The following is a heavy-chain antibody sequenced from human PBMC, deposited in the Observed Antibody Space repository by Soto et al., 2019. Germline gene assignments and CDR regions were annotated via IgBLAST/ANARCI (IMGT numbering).Heavy chain of an antibody. D-gene: IGHD6-6*01. CDR1: GGTFSSYA. J-gene: IGHJ6*02. V-gene: IGHV1-69*12. Sequence: VQLVQSGAEVKKPGSSVKVSCKASGGTFSSYAITWVRQAPGQGLEWMGGIIPIFGTANYAQKVQGRVTITADESTSTAYMELSSLRSEDTAVYYCARGSSSSAATKNDYYYYGMDVWGQGTTVTVSS. CDR3: ARGSSSSAATKNDYYYYGMDV. CDR2: IIPIFGTA.